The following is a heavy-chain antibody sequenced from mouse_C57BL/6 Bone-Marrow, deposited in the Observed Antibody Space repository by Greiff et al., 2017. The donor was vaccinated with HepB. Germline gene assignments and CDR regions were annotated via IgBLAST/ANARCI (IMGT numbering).Heavy chain of an antibody. CDR3: TTTVVAPVAY. D-gene: IGHD1-1*01. CDR2: IDPENGDT. V-gene: IGHV14-4*01. CDR1: GFNIKDDY. J-gene: IGHJ3*01. Sequence: EVQLQESGAELVRPGASVKLSCTASGFNIKDDYMHWVKQRPEQGLEWIGWIDPENGDTEYASKFQGKATITADTSSNTAYLQLSSLTSEDTAVYYCTTTVVAPVAYWGQGTLVTVSA.